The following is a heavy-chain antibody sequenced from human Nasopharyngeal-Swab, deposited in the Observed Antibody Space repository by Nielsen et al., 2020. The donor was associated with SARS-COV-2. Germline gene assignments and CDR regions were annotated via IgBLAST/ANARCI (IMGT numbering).Heavy chain of an antibody. V-gene: IGHV3-48*02. D-gene: IGHD5-24*01. J-gene: IGHJ3*02. CDR1: GFTFSAYN. CDR3: AREEVVREMGAFDI. Sequence: GESLKISCAASGFTFSAYNINWVRQAPGKGLEWVSYISRRSDTIYYADSVKGRFTISRDNVKNSLYLQMNSLRDEDTAVYYCAREEVVREMGAFDIWGQGTMVTVSS. CDR2: ISRRSDTI.